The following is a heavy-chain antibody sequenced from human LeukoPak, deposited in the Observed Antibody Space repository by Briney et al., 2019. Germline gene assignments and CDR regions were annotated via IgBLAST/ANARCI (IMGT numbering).Heavy chain of an antibody. CDR3: AKDKSYVSGNYDFDY. J-gene: IGHJ4*02. CDR1: GFTFSSYA. D-gene: IGHD3-10*01. V-gene: IGHV3-23*01. Sequence: GGSLRLSCAASGFTFSSYAMSWVRQAPGKGLEWASGITGSGGSTYYSDSVDGRFIISRDNSKNTLYLQMSSLRADDTALYYCAKDKSYVSGNYDFDYWGQGTLVTVSS. CDR2: ITGSGGST.